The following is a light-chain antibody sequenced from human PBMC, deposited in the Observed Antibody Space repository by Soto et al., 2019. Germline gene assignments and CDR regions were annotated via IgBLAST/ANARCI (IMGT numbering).Light chain of an antibody. CDR2: VAS. J-gene: IGKJ1*01. V-gene: IGKV1-39*01. CDR1: QTISRW. Sequence: DIQMTQSPSTLSASVGDRVTITCRASQTISRWLAWSQQKPGKAPNLLIYVASSLQSGVPSRFSGSGSGTEFTLTIRSLQPEDFATYYCQQTYRTPWTFGQGTKVDIK. CDR3: QQTYRTPWT.